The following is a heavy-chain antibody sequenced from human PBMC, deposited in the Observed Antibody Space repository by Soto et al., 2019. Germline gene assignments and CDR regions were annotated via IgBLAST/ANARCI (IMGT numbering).Heavy chain of an antibody. D-gene: IGHD2-15*01. V-gene: IGHV1-18*01. CDR3: ARDRSDIVVVVAAADAFDI. CDR1: GYTFTSYG. J-gene: IGHJ3*02. CDR2: ISAYNGNT. Sequence: ASVKVSCKASGYTFTSYGISWVRQAPGQGLERMGWISAYNGNTNYAQKLQGRVTRTTDTSTSTAYMELRSLRSDDTAVYYCARDRSDIVVVVAAADAFDIWGQGTMVTVSS.